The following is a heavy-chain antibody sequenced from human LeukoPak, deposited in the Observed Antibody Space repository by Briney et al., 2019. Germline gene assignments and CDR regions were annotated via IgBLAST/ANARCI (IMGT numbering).Heavy chain of an antibody. CDR1: GFTFSNAW. Sequence: GGSLRLSCAASGFTFSNAWMSWVRQAPGKGLEWVGRVKSKTNGGTIDYAAPVKGRFTISRDDSKNTLYLQMNSLKTEDTAVYYCTKFDYAAFEYWGQGTLVTVSS. CDR2: VKSKTNGGTI. D-gene: IGHD4-17*01. J-gene: IGHJ4*02. CDR3: TKFDYAAFEY. V-gene: IGHV3-15*01.